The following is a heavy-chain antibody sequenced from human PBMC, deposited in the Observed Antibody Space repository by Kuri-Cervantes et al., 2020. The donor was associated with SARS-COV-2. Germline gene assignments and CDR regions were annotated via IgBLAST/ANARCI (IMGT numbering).Heavy chain of an antibody. V-gene: IGHV3-7*05. CDR3: ARDTHNWNSLNDY. CDR2: IKQDGSEK. D-gene: IGHD1-7*01. CDR1: GLTFSSYW. J-gene: IGHJ4*02. Sequence: GGSLRLSCAASGLTFSSYWMSWVRQAPGKGLEWVANIKQDGSEKHYVDSAKGRFTISRDNAKNSLYLQMNSLRAEDTAVYYCARDTHNWNSLNDYWGQGTLVTVSS.